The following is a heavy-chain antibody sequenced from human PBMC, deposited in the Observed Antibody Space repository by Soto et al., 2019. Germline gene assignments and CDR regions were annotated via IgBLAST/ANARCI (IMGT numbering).Heavy chain of an antibody. J-gene: IGHJ5*02. CDR3: ARYGGYEGLRFDP. D-gene: IGHD5-12*01. V-gene: IGHV4-30-4*01. CDR1: GGSISSGDYY. CDR2: IFYSGST. Sequence: QVQLQESGPGLVKPSQTLSLTCTVSGGSISSGDYYWSWIRQPRGKGLEWIGYIFYSGSTYYNPSLKSRVTISVDTSKNQFSLKLSSVTAADTGVYYCARYGGYEGLRFDPWGQGTLVTVSS.